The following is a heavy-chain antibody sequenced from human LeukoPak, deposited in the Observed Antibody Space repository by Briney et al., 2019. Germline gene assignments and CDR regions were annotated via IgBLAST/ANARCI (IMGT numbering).Heavy chain of an antibody. Sequence: SETLSLTCTVSGGSISSGDYYWSWIRQPPGKGLEWIGYIYYSGSTYYSPSLKSRVTISVDTSKNQFSLKLSSVTAADTAVYYCARGPYYDFWSGYYGFDPWGQGTLVTVSS. CDR1: GGSISSGDYY. D-gene: IGHD3-3*01. V-gene: IGHV4-30-4*08. J-gene: IGHJ5*02. CDR3: ARGPYYDFWSGYYGFDP. CDR2: IYYSGST.